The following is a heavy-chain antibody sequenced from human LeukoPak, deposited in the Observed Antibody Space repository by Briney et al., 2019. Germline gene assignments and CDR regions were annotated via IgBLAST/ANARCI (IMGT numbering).Heavy chain of an antibody. J-gene: IGHJ3*02. V-gene: IGHV3-66*01. D-gene: IGHD6-19*01. Sequence: PGGSLRLSCAASGFTVSSNYMSWVRQAPGKGLEWVSVIYSGGSTYYADSVKGRFTISRDNSKNTLYLQMNSLRAEDTAVYYCARETDGTQSSGWYALYAFDIWGQGTMVTVSS. CDR3: ARETDGTQSSGWYALYAFDI. CDR1: GFTVSSNY. CDR2: IYSGGST.